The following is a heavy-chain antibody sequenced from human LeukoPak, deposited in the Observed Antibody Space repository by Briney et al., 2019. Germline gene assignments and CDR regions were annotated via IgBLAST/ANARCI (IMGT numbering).Heavy chain of an antibody. V-gene: IGHV4-4*02. D-gene: IGHD3-22*01. CDR1: GGSISSSNW. CDR2: IYHSGST. Sequence: SETLSLTCAVSGGSISSSNWWSWVRQPPGKGLEWIGEIYHSGSTNYNPSLKSRVTISVDKSKNQFSLKLSSVTAADTAVYYCARYYDSSGYYYWFDPWGQGTLVTVSS. J-gene: IGHJ5*02. CDR3: ARYYDSSGYYYWFDP.